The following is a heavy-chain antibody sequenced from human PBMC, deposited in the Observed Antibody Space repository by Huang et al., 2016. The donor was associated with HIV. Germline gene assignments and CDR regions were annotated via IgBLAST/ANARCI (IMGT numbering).Heavy chain of an antibody. CDR2: ISKTSGAT. V-gene: IGHV3-48*01. Sequence: EVQLVESGGGLAQPGGSLRLSCVASGYTFSTYSMNWVRQAPGKGCEWVSYISKTSGATSYAESVKGRFTVSRDNVKNSLYLQMNRLRVEDTAMYYCVRDSSSGLQLRYWGQGALVIVS. CDR1: GYTFSTYS. CDR3: VRDSSSGLQLRY. J-gene: IGHJ4*02. D-gene: IGHD3-22*01.